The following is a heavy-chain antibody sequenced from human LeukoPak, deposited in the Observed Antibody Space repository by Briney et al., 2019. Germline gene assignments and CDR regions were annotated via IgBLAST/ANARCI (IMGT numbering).Heavy chain of an antibody. CDR2: IYYSGST. J-gene: IGHJ4*02. CDR1: GGSISSGDYY. D-gene: IGHD3-3*01. CDR3: AREGIGYDFWSGYYGGVFDY. V-gene: IGHV4-30-4*08. Sequence: PSETLSLTCTVSGGSISSGDYYWSWIRQPPGKGLEWIGYIYYSGSTYYNPSLKSRVTISVDTSKNQFSLKLSSVTAADTAVYYCAREGIGYDFWSGYYGGVFDYWGQGTLVTVSS.